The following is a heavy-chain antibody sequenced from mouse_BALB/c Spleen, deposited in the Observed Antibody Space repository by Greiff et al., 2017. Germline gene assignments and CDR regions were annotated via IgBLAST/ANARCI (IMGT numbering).Heavy chain of an antibody. D-gene: IGHD2-3*01. J-gene: IGHJ3*01. V-gene: IGHV5-6-5*01. CDR1: GFTFSSYA. Sequence: EVQGVESGGGLVKPGGSLKLSCAASGFTFSSYAMSWVRQTPEKRLEWVASISSGGSTYYPDSVKGRFTISRDNARNILYLQMSSLRSEDTAMYYCARDGYYAGFAYWGQGTLVTVSA. CDR3: ARDGYYAGFAY. CDR2: ISSGGST.